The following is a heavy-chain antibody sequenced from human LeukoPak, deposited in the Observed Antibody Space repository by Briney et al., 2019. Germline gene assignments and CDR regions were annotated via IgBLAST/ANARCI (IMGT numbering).Heavy chain of an antibody. Sequence: GGSLRLSCAASGLTFSSFAMTWVRQAPGKGLEWVSAISGSGGSTYYADSVKGRFTISRDNSKNTLYLQMNSLRAEDTAVYYCAKGFDGDPYYYGMDVWGQGTTVTVSS. J-gene: IGHJ6*02. CDR3: AKGFDGDPYYYGMDV. D-gene: IGHD4-17*01. CDR2: ISGSGGST. V-gene: IGHV3-23*01. CDR1: GLTFSSFA.